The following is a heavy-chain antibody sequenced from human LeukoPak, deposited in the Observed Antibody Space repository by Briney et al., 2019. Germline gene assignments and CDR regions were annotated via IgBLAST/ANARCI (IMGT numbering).Heavy chain of an antibody. V-gene: IGHV3-23*01. CDR2: ISGSGGST. Sequence: PGGSLRLSCAASGFIFSSYAMSWVRQVPGKGLEWVSGISGSGGSTDYADSVRGRFSISRDNSKNTLSLQMNGLGPEDTAVYYCAKDYYGDLYYFDYWGQGTLVTVSS. CDR1: GFIFSSYA. CDR3: AKDYYGDLYYFDY. D-gene: IGHD4-17*01. J-gene: IGHJ4*02.